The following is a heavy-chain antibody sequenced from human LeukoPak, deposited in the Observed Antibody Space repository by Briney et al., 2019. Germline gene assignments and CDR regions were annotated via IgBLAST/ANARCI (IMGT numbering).Heavy chain of an antibody. CDR1: GFTFSTYA. D-gene: IGHD2-15*01. J-gene: IGHJ4*02. Sequence: RSLRLSCAASGFTFSTYAMHWVRQAPGKGLEWEAVISYDGSNKYYADSVKGRFTISRDNSKNTLYLQMNSLRAEDTAVYYCASSPSGGSYWGQGTLVTVSS. CDR2: ISYDGSNK. V-gene: IGHV3-30-3*01. CDR3: ASSPSGGSY.